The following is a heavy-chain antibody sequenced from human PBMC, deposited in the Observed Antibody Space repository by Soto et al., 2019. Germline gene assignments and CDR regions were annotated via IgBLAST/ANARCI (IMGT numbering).Heavy chain of an antibody. CDR1: GFTFSNAW. J-gene: IGHJ6*03. CDR3: TTDNRYYDFWSGYYDYYYYYMDV. Sequence: EVQLVESGGGLVKPGGSLRLSCAASGFTFSNAWMSWVRQAPGKGLEWVGRIKSKTDGGTTDYAAPVKGRFTISRDDSKNTLYLQMNSLKTEDPAVYYCTTDNRYYDFWSGYYDYYYYYMDVWGKGTTVTVSS. D-gene: IGHD3-3*01. CDR2: IKSKTDGGTT. V-gene: IGHV3-15*01.